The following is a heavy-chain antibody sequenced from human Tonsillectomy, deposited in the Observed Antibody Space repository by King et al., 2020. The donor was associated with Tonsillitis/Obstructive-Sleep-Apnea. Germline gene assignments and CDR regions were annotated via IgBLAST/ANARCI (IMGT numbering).Heavy chain of an antibody. J-gene: IGHJ6*03. CDR1: GFTFSSYA. CDR3: ASLPVVAATNDYYYYMDV. D-gene: IGHD2-15*01. Sequence: VQLVESGGGVVQPGRSLRLSCAASGFTFSSYAMHWVRQAPGKGLEWVAVISYDGSNKYYADSVKGRFTISRDNSKNTLYLQMNSLRAEDTAVYYCASLPVVAATNDYYYYMDVWGKGTTVTVSS. V-gene: IGHV3-30*04. CDR2: ISYDGSNK.